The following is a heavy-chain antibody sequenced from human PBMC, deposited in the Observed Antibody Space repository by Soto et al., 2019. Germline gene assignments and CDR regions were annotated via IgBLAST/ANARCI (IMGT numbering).Heavy chain of an antibody. CDR1: GFTFSSYG. Sequence: GGSLRLSCAASGFTFSSYGMHWVRQAPGKGLEWVAVISYDGSNKYYADSVKGRFTISRDNSKNTLYLQMNSLRVEDTAVYFCAKVRRGVAVIDYWGQGTLVTVSS. V-gene: IGHV3-30*18. J-gene: IGHJ4*02. D-gene: IGHD3-10*01. CDR2: ISYDGSNK. CDR3: AKVRRGVAVIDY.